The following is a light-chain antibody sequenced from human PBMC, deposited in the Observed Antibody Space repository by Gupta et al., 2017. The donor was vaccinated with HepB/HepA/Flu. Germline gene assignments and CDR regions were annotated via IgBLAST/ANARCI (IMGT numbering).Light chain of an antibody. V-gene: IGKV1-39*01. CDR1: HRISSY. CDR2: AAS. J-gene: IGKJ1*01. CDR3: QQINSTPWT. Sequence: DTHMNHCLPSLSASVADRDTITCRASHRISSYLNWYQQKPGKAPQLLIYAASRVQSGVPSRFSGSGSGTDFTLTISRLQPEDFATYYCQQINSTPWTFGPGTKVEIK.